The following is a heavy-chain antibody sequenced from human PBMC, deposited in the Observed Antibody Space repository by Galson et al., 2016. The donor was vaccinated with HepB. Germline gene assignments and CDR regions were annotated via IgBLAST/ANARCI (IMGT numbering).Heavy chain of an antibody. CDR2: ISDDGSNK. D-gene: IGHD3/OR15-3a*01. Sequence: SLRLSCAASGFIFNNYAMHWVRQAPGKGLEWVAVISDDGSNKYYADSVKGRFTISRDNSKNTLYLQMNSLRAEDTAVFYCARDDFWTGPPSASFYFDYWGQGTLVTVSS. V-gene: IGHV3-30-3*01. CDR1: GFIFNNYA. CDR3: ARDDFWTGPPSASFYFDY. J-gene: IGHJ4*02.